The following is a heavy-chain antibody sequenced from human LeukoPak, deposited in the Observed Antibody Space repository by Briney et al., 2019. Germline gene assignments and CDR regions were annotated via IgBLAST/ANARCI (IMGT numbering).Heavy chain of an antibody. D-gene: IGHD3-9*01. CDR1: GFTFSSYA. V-gene: IGHV3-30*04. J-gene: IGHJ6*03. Sequence: GGSLRLSCAASGFTFSSYAMHRVRQAPGKGLEWVALISYDESNTFYADSVKGRFTISRDNSKNTLYLQMNSLRAEDTAVYYCAKVPYYDILTGSNYYYYMDVWGKGTTVTVSS. CDR2: ISYDESNT. CDR3: AKVPYYDILTGSNYYYYMDV.